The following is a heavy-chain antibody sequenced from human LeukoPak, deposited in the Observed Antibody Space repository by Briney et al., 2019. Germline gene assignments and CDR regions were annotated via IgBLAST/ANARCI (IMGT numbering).Heavy chain of an antibody. CDR1: GFTFRSYA. V-gene: IGHV3-23*01. J-gene: IGHJ4*02. CDR3: AKGSSSSRPYYFDY. Sequence: GGSLRLSCAASGFTFRSYAMSWVRQAPGKGLEWFSAITGSGGDTYHADSVKGRFTISRDNSKNTLYLQMNSLRVEDTALYYCAKGSSSSRPYYFDYWGQGTLVTVSS. CDR2: ITGSGGDT. D-gene: IGHD6-6*01.